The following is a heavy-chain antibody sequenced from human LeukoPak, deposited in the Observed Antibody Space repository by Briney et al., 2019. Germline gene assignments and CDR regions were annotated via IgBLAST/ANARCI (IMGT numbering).Heavy chain of an antibody. CDR1: GFTFSSYA. D-gene: IGHD3-22*01. V-gene: IGHV3-23*01. CDR2: ISGSGGST. CDR3: AKDLDSSGYYLYFQH. Sequence: GGSLRLSCAASGFTFSSYAMSWVRQAPGKGLEWVSAISGSGGSTYYADSVKGRFTISRDNSKNTLYLQMNSLRAEDTAVYYCAKDLDSSGYYLYFQHWGQGTLVTVSS. J-gene: IGHJ1*01.